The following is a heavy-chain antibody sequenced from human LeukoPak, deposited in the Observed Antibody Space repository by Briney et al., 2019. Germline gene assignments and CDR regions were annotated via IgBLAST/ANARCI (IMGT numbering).Heavy chain of an antibody. CDR3: ARGERRASGWGKSARWFDP. V-gene: IGHV4-4*02. D-gene: IGHD6-19*01. Sequence: PSETLSLTCTVSGGSISSSNWWSWVRQPPGKGLEWIGEIYHSGSTNYNPSLKSRVTISVDKSKNQFSLKLSSVTAADTAVYYCARGERRASGWGKSARWFDPWGQGTLVTVSS. CDR1: GGSISSSNW. J-gene: IGHJ5*02. CDR2: IYHSGST.